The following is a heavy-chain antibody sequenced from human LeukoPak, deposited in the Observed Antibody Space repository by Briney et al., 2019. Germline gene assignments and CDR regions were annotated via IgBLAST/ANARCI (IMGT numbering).Heavy chain of an antibody. V-gene: IGHV4-59*01. CDR1: GGSISSFY. D-gene: IGHD1-26*01. CDR2: FHDSGGT. Sequence: SETLSLTCTVPGGSISSFYWSWIRQPPGEGREWIGHFHDSGGTNYNPSLESRVAISVDTSKNQFSLMVHSVTAADAAVYYCARGDPSGRPGIGFDYWGQGTLVTVSS. J-gene: IGHJ4*02. CDR3: ARGDPSGRPGIGFDY.